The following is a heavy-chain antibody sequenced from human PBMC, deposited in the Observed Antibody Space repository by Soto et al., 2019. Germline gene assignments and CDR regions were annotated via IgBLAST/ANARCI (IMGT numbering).Heavy chain of an antibody. J-gene: IGHJ5*02. Sequence: EVQLLESGGGLVQPGGYLRLSCAASGFTFSSYAMSWVRQAPGKGLEWVSAISGSGGRTYYADSVKGRFTISRDNSKNTLYLQRSILTAENTAVYYCSTSELWFGELSSWGLVTLVTVSS. CDR2: ISGSGGRT. CDR1: GFTFSSYA. V-gene: IGHV3-23*01. CDR3: STSELWFGELSS. D-gene: IGHD3-10*01.